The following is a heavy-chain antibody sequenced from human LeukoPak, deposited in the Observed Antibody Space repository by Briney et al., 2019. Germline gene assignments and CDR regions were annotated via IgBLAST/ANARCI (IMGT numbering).Heavy chain of an antibody. CDR1: GFTFSSYS. J-gene: IGHJ6*02. Sequence: GGSLRLASAAYGFTFSSYSMNWDRQAPGKGREWVSSISSISSYIYYADSVKGRFTISRDNAKNSLYLQMNSLRAEDTAVYYCARDGHDILTGHYYGMDVWGQGTTVTV. V-gene: IGHV3-21*01. CDR2: ISSISSYI. D-gene: IGHD3-9*01. CDR3: ARDGHDILTGHYYGMDV.